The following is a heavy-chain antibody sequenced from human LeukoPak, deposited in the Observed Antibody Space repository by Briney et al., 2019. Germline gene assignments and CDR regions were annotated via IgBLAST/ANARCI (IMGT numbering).Heavy chain of an antibody. CDR1: GYTFTSYD. Sequence: ASVKVSCKASGYTFTSYDINWVRQATGQGLEWMGWMNPNSGNTGYAQKFQGRVTMTRNTSISTAYMELSSLRSKDTAVYYCARDDTSHWLYYFDYWGQGTLVTVSS. V-gene: IGHV1-8*01. J-gene: IGHJ4*02. D-gene: IGHD2-2*01. CDR3: ARDDTSHWLYYFDY. CDR2: MNPNSGNT.